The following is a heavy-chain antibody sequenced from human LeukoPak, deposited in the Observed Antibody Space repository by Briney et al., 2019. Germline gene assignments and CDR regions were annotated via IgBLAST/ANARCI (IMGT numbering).Heavy chain of an antibody. CDR1: GFTFSSYA. J-gene: IGHJ4*02. CDR2: ISSSSSTI. Sequence: PGGSLRLSCAASGFTFSSYAMHWVRQAPGKGLEWVSYISSSSSTIYYADSVKGRFTISRDNAKNSLYLQMNSLRAEDTAVYYCARGLEWLLWVGDYWGQGTLVTVSS. CDR3: ARGLEWLLWVGDY. D-gene: IGHD3-3*01. V-gene: IGHV3-48*01.